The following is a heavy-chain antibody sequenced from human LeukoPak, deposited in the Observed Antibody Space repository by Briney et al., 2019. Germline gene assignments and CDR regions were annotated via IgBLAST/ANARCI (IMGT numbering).Heavy chain of an antibody. D-gene: IGHD4-17*01. CDR1: GFTFSAYA. J-gene: IGHJ3*02. V-gene: IGHV3-23*01. CDR2: IRGGGTSE. Sequence: GGSLRLSCTASGFTFSAYAMMWVRKAPGKGPEWGSAIRGGGTSEFYADSVKGRFRISSDNSNDTLFLQMNSLRAEDTAVYYCARDPNGDYIGAFDMWGPGTMVTVSS. CDR3: ARDPNGDYIGAFDM.